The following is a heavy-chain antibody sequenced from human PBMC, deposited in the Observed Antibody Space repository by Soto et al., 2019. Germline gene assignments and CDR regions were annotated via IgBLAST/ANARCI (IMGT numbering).Heavy chain of an antibody. J-gene: IGHJ6*02. CDR3: ARGTTTSAFSAMDV. CDR2: ISYDGSHK. D-gene: IGHD1-1*01. CDR1: GFTFSNNA. V-gene: IGHV3-30-3*01. Sequence: QVQLVESGGGVVQPGRSLRLSCAASGFTFSNNAMDWVRQAPGKGLEWVAVISYDGSHKYIAESVKGRFTISRDNSKNTLFLQMNSLRAEDTAVYYCARGTTTSAFSAMDVWGQGTTVTVSS.